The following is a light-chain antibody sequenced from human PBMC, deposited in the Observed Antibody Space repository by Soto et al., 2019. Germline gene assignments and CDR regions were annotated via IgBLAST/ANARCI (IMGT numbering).Light chain of an antibody. V-gene: IGLV2-14*03. J-gene: IGLJ2*01. CDR2: DVS. Sequence: QSALTQPASVSGSPGQSITISCTGSSSDVGGYNYVSWYQHHPGKAPQLMISDVSDRPSGVSNRFSGSRSGNTASLTISVLQAEDEADYYCSSYTNSSTLLFGGGTKVTVL. CDR3: SSYTNSSTLL. CDR1: SSDVGGYNY.